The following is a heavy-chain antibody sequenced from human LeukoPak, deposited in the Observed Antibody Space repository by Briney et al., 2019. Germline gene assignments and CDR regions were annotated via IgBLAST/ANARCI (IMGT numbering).Heavy chain of an antibody. D-gene: IGHD5-18*01. Sequence: PSETLSLTCTVSGGSISSHYWSWIRQPPGKGLEWIGYISYSGSTNYNPSLKSRVTISVDTSKNQFSLKLSSVTAADTAVYYCARVRGYSYGQYYFDYWGQGTLVTVSS. J-gene: IGHJ4*02. CDR2: ISYSGST. CDR1: GGSISSHY. CDR3: ARVRGYSYGQYYFDY. V-gene: IGHV4-59*11.